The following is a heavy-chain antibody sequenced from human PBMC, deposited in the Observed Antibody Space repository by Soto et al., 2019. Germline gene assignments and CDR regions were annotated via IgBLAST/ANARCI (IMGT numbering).Heavy chain of an antibody. Sequence: GGSLRLSCAASGFTFSNAWMSWVRQAPGKGLEWVGRIKSKTDGGTTDYAAPVKGRFTISRDDSKNTLYLQMNSLKTEDTAVYYCTTDFPFPTITVTRRQEGTGSYYFDYWGQGTLVTVSS. V-gene: IGHV3-15*01. D-gene: IGHD4-4*01. J-gene: IGHJ4*02. CDR3: TTDFPFPTITVTRRQEGTGSYYFDY. CDR2: IKSKTDGGTT. CDR1: GFTFSNAW.